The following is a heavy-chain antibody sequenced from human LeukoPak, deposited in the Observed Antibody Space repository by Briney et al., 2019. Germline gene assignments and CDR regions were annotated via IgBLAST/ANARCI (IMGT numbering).Heavy chain of an antibody. CDR1: GYTFTGYY. D-gene: IGHD6-13*01. CDR3: ARDRDFVVSSWYHPYYMDV. CDR2: INPNSGGT. Sequence: GASVKVSCKASGYTFTGYYMHWVRQAPGQGLEWMGWINPNSGGTNYAQKFQGRVSMTRDTSISTAYMELSILRSDDTAIYYCARDRDFVVSSWYHPYYMDVWGKGTTVTVSS. J-gene: IGHJ6*03. V-gene: IGHV1-2*02.